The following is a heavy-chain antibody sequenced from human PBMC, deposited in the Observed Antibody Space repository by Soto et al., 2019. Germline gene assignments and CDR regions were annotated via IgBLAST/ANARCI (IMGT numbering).Heavy chain of an antibody. J-gene: IGHJ4*02. V-gene: IGHV4-4*02. CDR2: IYHSGSI. CDR3: AHRPIVGAAI. Sequence: QVQLQESGPGLVKPSGTLSLTCGVFGGSISNSNWWTWVRQPPGKGLEWFGEIYHSGSINYNSSLMSRVTISLDKVNNQFSLKLTSVTAADTAVYYCAHRPIVGAAIWGQGTLVTVSS. D-gene: IGHD1-26*01. CDR1: GGSISNSNW.